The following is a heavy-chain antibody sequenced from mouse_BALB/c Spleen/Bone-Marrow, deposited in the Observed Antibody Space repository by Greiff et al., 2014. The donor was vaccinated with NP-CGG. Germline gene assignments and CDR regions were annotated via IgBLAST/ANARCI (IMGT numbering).Heavy chain of an antibody. CDR2: IDPSNGNT. D-gene: IGHD1-1*01. CDR1: GFNIKDTY. J-gene: IGHJ3*01. CDR3: AIYYYGSSGFAY. Sequence: GQLKEAGAELVKPGASGKLACTASGFNIKDTYMHWGKQRPEQGLEWIGRIDPSNGNTKYDPKFQGKATITADTSSNTAYLQLSSLTSEDTAVYYCAIYYYGSSGFAYWGQGTLVTVSA. V-gene: IGHV14-3*02.